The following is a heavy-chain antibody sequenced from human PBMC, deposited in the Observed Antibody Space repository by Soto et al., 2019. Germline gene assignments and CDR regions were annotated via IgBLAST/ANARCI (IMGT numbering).Heavy chain of an antibody. V-gene: IGHV4-39*01. Sequence: SETLSLTCTVSGGSISSSSYYWGWIRQPPGKGLEWIGSIYYSGSTCYNPSLKSRVTISVDTSKNQFSLKLSSVTAADTAVYYCTMVRGVITAAGYYGMDVWGQGTTVTVSS. D-gene: IGHD3-10*01. CDR1: GGSISSSSYY. J-gene: IGHJ6*02. CDR2: IYYSGST. CDR3: TMVRGVITAAGYYGMDV.